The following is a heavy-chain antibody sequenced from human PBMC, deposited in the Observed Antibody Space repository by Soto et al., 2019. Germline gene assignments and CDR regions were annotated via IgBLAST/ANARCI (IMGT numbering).Heavy chain of an antibody. D-gene: IGHD1-1*01. V-gene: IGHV3-30*18. Sequence: PGGSLRLSCAASGFTFSTYGMHWVRQAPGKGLEGVAVISYDGNNKYYADSVKGRFTISRDNSKNTLYLQMSSLRAEDTAVYYCAKSVYNWNDGFFDYWGQGTLVTVSS. CDR1: GFTFSTYG. J-gene: IGHJ4*02. CDR2: ISYDGNNK. CDR3: AKSVYNWNDGFFDY.